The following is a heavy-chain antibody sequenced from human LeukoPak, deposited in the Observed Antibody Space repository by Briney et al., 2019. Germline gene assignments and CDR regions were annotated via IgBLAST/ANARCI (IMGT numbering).Heavy chain of an antibody. CDR1: GGSISSGSYY. D-gene: IGHD2-21*02. Sequence: SETLSLTCTVSGGSISSGSYYWSWIRQPAGKGLEWIGRIYTSGSTNYNPSLKSRVTISVDTSKNQFSLKLSSVTAADTAVYYCARMTTYCGGDCYPRFDYWGQGTLVTVSS. J-gene: IGHJ4*02. CDR2: IYTSGST. CDR3: ARMTTYCGGDCYPRFDY. V-gene: IGHV4-61*02.